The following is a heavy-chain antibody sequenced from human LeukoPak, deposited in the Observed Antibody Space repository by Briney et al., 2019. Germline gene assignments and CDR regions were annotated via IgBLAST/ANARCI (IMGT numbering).Heavy chain of an antibody. V-gene: IGHV4-34*01. CDR3: ARARLPYDSSGYYYGGATNYYMDV. CDR1: GGSFSGYY. CDR2: INHSGST. J-gene: IGHJ6*03. Sequence: SETLSLTCAVYGGSFSGYYWSWIRQPPGKGLEWIGEINHSGSTNYNPSLKSRVTISVDTSKNQFSLKLSSVTAADTAVYYCARARLPYDSSGYYYGGATNYYMDVWGKGTTVTVSS. D-gene: IGHD3-22*01.